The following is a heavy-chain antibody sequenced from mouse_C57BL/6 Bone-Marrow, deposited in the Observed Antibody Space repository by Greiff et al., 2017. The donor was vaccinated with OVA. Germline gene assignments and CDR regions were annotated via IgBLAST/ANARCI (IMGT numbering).Heavy chain of an antibody. V-gene: IGHV5-15*01. CDR1: GFTFSDYG. CDR2: ISNLAYSI. D-gene: IGHD1-1*01. CDR3: ARWGDYGSSSSYWYFDV. Sequence: EVQRVESGGGLVQPGGSLKLSCAASGFTFSDYGMAWVRPAPRKGPEWVAFISNLAYSIYYADTVTGRFLISSENAKNTLYLEMSSLRSADTAMYYFARWGDYGSSSSYWYFDVWGTGTTVTVSS. J-gene: IGHJ1*03.